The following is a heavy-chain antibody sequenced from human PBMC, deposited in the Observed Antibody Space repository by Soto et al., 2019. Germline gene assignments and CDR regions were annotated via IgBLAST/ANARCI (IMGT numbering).Heavy chain of an antibody. D-gene: IGHD5-12*01. CDR1: GDSVSSNSAA. CDR2: TYYRSKWYN. J-gene: IGHJ3*02. V-gene: IGHV6-1*01. Sequence: SQTLSLPCAISGDSVSSNSAAWNWIRQSPSRGLEWLGRTYYRSKWYNDYAVSVKSRITINPDTSKNQFSLQLNSVTPEDTAVYYCARDSRLEDLVATIMHYAFDIWGQGTMVTVSS. CDR3: ARDSRLEDLVATIMHYAFDI.